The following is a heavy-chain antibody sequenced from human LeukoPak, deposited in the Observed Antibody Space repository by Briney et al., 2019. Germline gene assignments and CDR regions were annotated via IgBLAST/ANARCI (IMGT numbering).Heavy chain of an antibody. D-gene: IGHD3-22*01. CDR1: GYSFTSYG. V-gene: IGHV1-18*01. Sequence: ASVKVSCKASGYSFTSYGISWVRQAPGQGLEWMGWISAYNGNTNYAQKLQGRVTMTTDTSTSTAYMELRSLRSDDTAVYYCAREDYDSTGNWFDPWGQGTLVTVSS. J-gene: IGHJ5*02. CDR2: ISAYNGNT. CDR3: AREDYDSTGNWFDP.